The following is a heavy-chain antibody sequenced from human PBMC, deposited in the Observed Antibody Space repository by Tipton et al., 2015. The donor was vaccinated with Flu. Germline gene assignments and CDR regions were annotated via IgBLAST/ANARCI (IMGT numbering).Heavy chain of an antibody. Sequence: TLSLTCTVSGGSVSGYYWSWIRQPPGKGLEWIGYVFSDGSTNYNPSLKSRVSISVDTSKSQFSLSLSSVTAADTAVYFCARLGDCTSPNCYGRTIWFDPWGQGILVTVSS. CDR2: VFSDGST. CDR3: ARLGDCTSPNCYGRTIWFDP. D-gene: IGHD2-2*01. V-gene: IGHV4-59*08. J-gene: IGHJ5*02. CDR1: GGSVSGYY.